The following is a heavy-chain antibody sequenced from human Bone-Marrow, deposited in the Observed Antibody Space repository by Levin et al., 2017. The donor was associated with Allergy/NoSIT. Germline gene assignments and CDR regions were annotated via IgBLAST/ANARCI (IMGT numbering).Heavy chain of an antibody. Sequence: PGGSLRLSCAASGFTFSSYGMHWVRQAPGKGLEWVAVISYDGSNKNYADSVKGRFTISRDNSKNTLYLQMNSLRAEDTAVYYCAKDELPHCSSTSCYLGYWGQGTLVTVSS. V-gene: IGHV3-30*18. CDR1: GFTFSSYG. J-gene: IGHJ4*02. CDR2: ISYDGSNK. D-gene: IGHD2-2*01. CDR3: AKDELPHCSSTSCYLGY.